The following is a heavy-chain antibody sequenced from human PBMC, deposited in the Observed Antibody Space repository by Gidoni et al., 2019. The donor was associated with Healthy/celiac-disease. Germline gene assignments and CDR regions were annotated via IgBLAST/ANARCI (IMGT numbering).Heavy chain of an antibody. D-gene: IGHD1-20*01. Sequence: QVQLVQSGAEVKKPGSSVKVSCKASGGTFSSYAISWVRQAPGQGLEWMGGIIPIFGTANYAQKFQGRVTITADESTSTAYMELSSLRSEDTAVYYCAKGITGTTAYYYYGMDVWGQGTTVTVSS. CDR1: GGTFSSYA. V-gene: IGHV1-69*01. CDR3: AKGITGTTAYYYYGMDV. CDR2: IIPIFGTA. J-gene: IGHJ6*02.